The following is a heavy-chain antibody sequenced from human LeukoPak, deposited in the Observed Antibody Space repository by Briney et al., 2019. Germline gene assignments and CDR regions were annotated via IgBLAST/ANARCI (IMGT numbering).Heavy chain of an antibody. J-gene: IGHJ4*02. V-gene: IGHV4-59*01. CDR2: IYYSGST. Sequence: SETLSLTCTVSGGSISSYYWSWIRQPPGKGLEWIGYIYYSGSTNYNPSLKSRVTISVDTSKNQFSLKLSSVTAADTAVYYCARVGHYDSSGYPAYYFGYWGQGTLVTVSS. D-gene: IGHD3-22*01. CDR3: ARVGHYDSSGYPAYYFGY. CDR1: GGSISSYY.